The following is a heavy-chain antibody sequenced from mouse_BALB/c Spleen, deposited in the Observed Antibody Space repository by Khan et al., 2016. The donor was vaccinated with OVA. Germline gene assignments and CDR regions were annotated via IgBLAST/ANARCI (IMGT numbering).Heavy chain of an antibody. D-gene: IGHD1-1*01. CDR1: GISITSGNYR. CDR3: ARDYGSLYWYFDV. CDR2: IYYSGTV. J-gene: IGHJ1*01. V-gene: IGHV3-5*02. Sequence: EVKLLESGPGLVKPSQTVSLTCTVTGISITSGNYRWSWIRQFPGNNLEWIGNIYYSGTVTYNPSLTSRTTITRDTSKNQFFLEMNSLTAEDTATYYCARDYGSLYWYFDVWGAGTTVTVSS.